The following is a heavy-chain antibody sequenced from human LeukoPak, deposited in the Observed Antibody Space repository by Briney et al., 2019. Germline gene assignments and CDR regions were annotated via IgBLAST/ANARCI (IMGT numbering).Heavy chain of an antibody. Sequence: SETLSLTCAVSGDSIGIRGYSWSWIRQPPGKGLEWIGYIYYSGSTNYNPSLKSRVTISVDTSKNQFSLKLSSVTAADTAVYYCARTYDFWSGYLKELTFDYWGQGTLVTVSS. CDR1: GDSIGIRGYS. D-gene: IGHD3-3*01. J-gene: IGHJ4*02. CDR3: ARTYDFWSGYLKELTFDY. CDR2: IYYSGST. V-gene: IGHV4-61*05.